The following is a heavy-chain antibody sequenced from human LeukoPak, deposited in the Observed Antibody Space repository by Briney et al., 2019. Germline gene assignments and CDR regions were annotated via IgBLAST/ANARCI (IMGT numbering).Heavy chain of an antibody. V-gene: IGHV3-23*01. CDR2: ISGSGGST. J-gene: IGHJ5*02. D-gene: IGHD3-10*01. CDR1: GFTFSSYA. Sequence: GGSLRLSCAASGFTFSSYAMSWVRQAPGKGLEWVSAISGSGGSTYYADSVKGRFTISRDNSKNTLYLQMNSVRAEDTAVYYCASSWGFGELTWFDPWGQGTLVTVSS. CDR3: ASSWGFGELTWFDP.